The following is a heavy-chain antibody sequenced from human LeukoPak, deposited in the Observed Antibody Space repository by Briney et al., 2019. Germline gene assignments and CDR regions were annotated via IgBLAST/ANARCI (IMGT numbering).Heavy chain of an antibody. D-gene: IGHD6-19*01. V-gene: IGHV1-2*02. CDR1: GYTFTGYY. Sequence: GASVKVSCKASGYTFTGYYMHWVRQAPGQGLEWMGWMNPDSCGTNYARKFQGRVTMTRDTSISTAYMELSRLRSDDTAVYYCARARAQQWLVHGWAFDIWGQGTMVTVSS. J-gene: IGHJ3*02. CDR2: MNPDSCGT. CDR3: ARARAQQWLVHGWAFDI.